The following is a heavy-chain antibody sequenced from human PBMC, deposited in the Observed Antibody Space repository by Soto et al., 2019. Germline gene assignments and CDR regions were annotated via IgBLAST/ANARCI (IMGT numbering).Heavy chain of an antibody. CDR1: GCSYSTYA. Sequence: EVQLLESGGGLIHPGGSLRLSCAASGCSYSTYALSWVRQAPGKGLEWVSIISGSGGNTYYADSVKGRVTISRDNSKNTLYLQMDSLRADDTAVYYFAKPESRNSWGNGPDYLGQGTLVAVSS. CDR2: ISGSGGNT. D-gene: IGHD3-16*01. J-gene: IGHJ4*02. CDR3: AKPESRNSWGNGPDY. V-gene: IGHV3-23*01.